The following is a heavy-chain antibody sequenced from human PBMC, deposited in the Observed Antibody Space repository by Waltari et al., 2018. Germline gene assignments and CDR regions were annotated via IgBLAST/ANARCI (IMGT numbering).Heavy chain of an antibody. Sequence: EVQLVESGGGLVQPGGSLRLSCAASGFTFSDHYMDWVRQAPGKGLEWVGRTRNKANSYTTEYAASVKGRFTISRDDSKNSLYLQMNSLKTEDTAVYYCARGQRGYYYGMDVWGQGTTVTVSS. V-gene: IGHV3-72*01. CDR2: TRNKANSYTT. CDR3: ARGQRGYYYGMDV. CDR1: GFTFSDHY. J-gene: IGHJ6*02.